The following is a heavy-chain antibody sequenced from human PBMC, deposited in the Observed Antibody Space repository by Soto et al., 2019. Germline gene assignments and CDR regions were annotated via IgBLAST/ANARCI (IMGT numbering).Heavy chain of an antibody. J-gene: IGHJ4*01. CDR2: IHHSGSS. D-gene: IGHD2-15*01. CDR1: GGSIISGAYS. Sequence: QLQLQESGSGLVKPSQTLSLTCAVSGGSIISGAYSWSWIRQPPGKGLEWIGYIHHSGSSDYNPSLKSRVTTAVDRSKHQVALKVSSVTAADTALYYCARLIGSAGSCQLLYFWGQGTPVTVSS. V-gene: IGHV4-30-2*01. CDR3: ARLIGSAGSCQLLYF.